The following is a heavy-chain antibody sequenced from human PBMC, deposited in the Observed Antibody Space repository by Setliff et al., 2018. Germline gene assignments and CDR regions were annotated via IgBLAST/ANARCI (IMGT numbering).Heavy chain of an antibody. J-gene: IGHJ3*02. CDR1: GFTFSGSA. CDR2: ISSNGGST. D-gene: IGHD2-15*01. V-gene: IGHV3-64D*09. CDR3: VKGYCSGGSCYLGAFDI. Sequence: QTGGSLRLSCEASGFTFSGSAVHWVRQAPGKGLEYVSAISSNGGSTYYADSVKGRFTISRDNSKNTLYLQMSSLRAEDTAVYYCVKGYCSGGSCYLGAFDI.